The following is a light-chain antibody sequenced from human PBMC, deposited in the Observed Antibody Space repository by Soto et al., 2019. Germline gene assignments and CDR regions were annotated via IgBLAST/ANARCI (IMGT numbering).Light chain of an antibody. CDR2: AAS. CDR3: LQDYNYPWT. Sequence: AIQMTQSPSSLSASVGDRVTITCRASQAIRNELGWYQQKPGKAPKLLIYAASSLQSGVPSRFSGSGSGTDFTLTIISLQPEDFATYYCLQDYNYPWTFGQGTKVEIK. V-gene: IGKV1-6*01. J-gene: IGKJ1*01. CDR1: QAIRNE.